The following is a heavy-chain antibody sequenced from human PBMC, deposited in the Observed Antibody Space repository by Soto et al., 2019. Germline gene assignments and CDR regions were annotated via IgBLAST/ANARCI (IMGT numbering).Heavy chain of an antibody. V-gene: IGHV1-69*01. CDR1: GGTFKSYV. D-gene: IGHD3-22*01. CDR2: IIPFLGSA. Sequence: QVQLEQSGAEVEKPGSSEKVSCKPSGGTFKSYVLNWVRQAPGQGLEWMGGIIPFLGSADYAQKFQDRVTITADESTSTAYLELSSLRSEDSAVYYCAGTQFDTSGYYPSGLELWGQGTLVTVAS. CDR3: AGTQFDTSGYYPSGLEL. J-gene: IGHJ4*02.